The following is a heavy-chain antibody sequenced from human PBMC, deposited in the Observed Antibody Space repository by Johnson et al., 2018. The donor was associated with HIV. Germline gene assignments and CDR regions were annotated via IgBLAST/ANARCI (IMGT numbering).Heavy chain of an antibody. CDR3: AKRYDLGFGAWDAFDI. J-gene: IGHJ3*02. CDR1: GFTFSSYG. Sequence: QVQLVESGGGVVQPGRSLRLSCAASGFTFSSYGMHWVRQAPGKGLEWVLAISGGGGSTYYADSVKGRFTISRDNSKNTLYLQMNSLRAEDTAVYYCAKRYDLGFGAWDAFDIWGQGTMVTVSS. D-gene: IGHD5-12*01. CDR2: ISGGGGST. V-gene: IGHV3-NL1*01.